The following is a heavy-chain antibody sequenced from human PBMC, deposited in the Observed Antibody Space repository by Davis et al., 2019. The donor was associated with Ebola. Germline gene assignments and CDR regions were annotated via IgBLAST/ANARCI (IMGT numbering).Heavy chain of an antibody. V-gene: IGHV4-39*01. D-gene: IGHD2-21*01. CDR2: IYYSGST. CDR3: ASVMSYYYGMDV. CDR1: GCSISSSSYY. Sequence: PSETLSLTCTVSGCSISSSSYYWVWIRQPPGKGLEWIGSIYYSGSTYYNPSLKSRVTISVDTSKSQFSLKLSSVTAADTAVYYCASVMSYYYGMDVWGQGTTVTVSS. J-gene: IGHJ6*02.